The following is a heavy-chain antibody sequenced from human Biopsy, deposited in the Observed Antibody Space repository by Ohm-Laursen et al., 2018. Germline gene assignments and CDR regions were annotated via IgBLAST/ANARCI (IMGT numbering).Heavy chain of an antibody. V-gene: IGHV4-59*08. D-gene: IGHD2-15*01. Sequence: TLSLTCTVSGGSIRSFYWTWIRQSPGEGLEYIGYIYYSGFTHYNPSLKSRVAISVDTSRNQFSLKMNYLTAADTAVYFCARCAGGGSCYAGFDHWGRGSLVTVSS. CDR3: ARCAGGGSCYAGFDH. CDR2: IYYSGFT. CDR1: GGSIRSFY. J-gene: IGHJ4*02.